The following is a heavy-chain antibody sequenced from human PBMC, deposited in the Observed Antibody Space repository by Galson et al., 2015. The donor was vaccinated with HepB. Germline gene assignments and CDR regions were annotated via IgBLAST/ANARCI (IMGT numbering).Heavy chain of an antibody. CDR2: ISHDGSNK. D-gene: IGHD6-13*01. Sequence: SLRLSCAASGFTFSSYGMHWVRQAPGKGLEWVAVISHDGSNKYYADSVKGRFTISRDNSKNTLYLQMNSLRAEDTAVYYCAKDIAAAEARYYYYYYGMDVWGQGTTVTVSS. J-gene: IGHJ6*02. CDR3: AKDIAAAEARYYYYYYGMDV. CDR1: GFTFSSYG. V-gene: IGHV3-30*18.